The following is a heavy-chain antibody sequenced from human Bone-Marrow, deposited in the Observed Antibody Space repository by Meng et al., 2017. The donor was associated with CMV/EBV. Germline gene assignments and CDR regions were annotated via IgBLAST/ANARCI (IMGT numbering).Heavy chain of an antibody. V-gene: IGHV4-39*07. J-gene: IGHJ4*02. D-gene: IGHD6-19*01. Sequence: SETLSLTCTVSGGSISSSSYYWGGIRQPPGKGLEWIASIYYTGRSYYKPSLKSRVTKIKDTSKNQFSMNQSPVTAADTDVYYCASSHTWLRALAGTPLNYWGQGTLVTVSS. CDR2: IYYTGRS. CDR1: GGSISSSSYY. CDR3: ASSHTWLRALAGTPLNY.